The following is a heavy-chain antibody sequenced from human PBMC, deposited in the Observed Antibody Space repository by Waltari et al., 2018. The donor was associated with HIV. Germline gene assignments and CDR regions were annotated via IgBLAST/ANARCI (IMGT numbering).Heavy chain of an antibody. CDR3: ARDRAVIVPAAMPLSPLYYYGMDV. J-gene: IGHJ6*02. CDR1: GGSVSSGCYP. V-gene: IGHV4-61*01. CDR2: IYHSRST. Sequence: QVQLPESGPGLVKPSETLSLTCTVSGGSVSSGCYPWSWIRQPPGTGLEWIGYIYHSRSTNYNPSLKSRVTISVDTSKNQFSLKLSSVTAADTAVYYCARDRAVIVPAAMPLSPLYYYGMDVWGQGTTVTVSS. D-gene: IGHD2-2*01.